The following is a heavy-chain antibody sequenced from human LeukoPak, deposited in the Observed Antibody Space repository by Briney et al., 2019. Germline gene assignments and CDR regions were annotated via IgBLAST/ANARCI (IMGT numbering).Heavy chain of an antibody. CDR1: GGSISSYY. Sequence: KASETLSLTCTVSGGSISSYYWSWIRQPPGEGLEWTGYIYYSGSTNYNPSLKGRVTISVDTSKNQFSLKLSSVTAADTAVYYCAGGYSSSWYHFDYWGQGTLVTVSS. CDR3: AGGYSSSWYHFDY. J-gene: IGHJ4*02. CDR2: IYYSGST. D-gene: IGHD6-13*01. V-gene: IGHV4-59*01.